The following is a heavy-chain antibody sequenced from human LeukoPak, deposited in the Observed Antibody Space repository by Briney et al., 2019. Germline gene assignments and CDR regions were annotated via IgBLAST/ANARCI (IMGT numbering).Heavy chain of an antibody. D-gene: IGHD6-19*01. CDR2: IYYSGST. CDR3: ARDSSGWYRWFDP. J-gene: IGHJ5*02. CDR1: GGPISSYY. Sequence: SETLSLICTVSGGPISSYYWSWIRQPPGKGLEWIGYIYYSGSTNYNPSLKSRVTISVDTSKNQFSRKLSSVTAADTAVYYCARDSSGWYRWFDPWGQGTLVTVSS. V-gene: IGHV4-59*01.